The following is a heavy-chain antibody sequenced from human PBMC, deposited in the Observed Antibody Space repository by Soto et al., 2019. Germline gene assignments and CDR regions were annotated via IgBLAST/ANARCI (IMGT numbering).Heavy chain of an antibody. J-gene: IGHJ4*02. Sequence: QVQLVQSGAEVKKPGASVKVSCKVSGYTLTELSMHWVRQAPGKGLAWMGGFDPEDGETIYAQKFQGRVTMTEDTSTDTAYLELSSLRSEDTAVYYCATNLLLTRDYGDVNGDLYYFDYWGQGTLVTVSS. D-gene: IGHD4-17*01. CDR3: ATNLLLTRDYGDVNGDLYYFDY. CDR1: GYTLTELS. V-gene: IGHV1-24*01. CDR2: FDPEDGET.